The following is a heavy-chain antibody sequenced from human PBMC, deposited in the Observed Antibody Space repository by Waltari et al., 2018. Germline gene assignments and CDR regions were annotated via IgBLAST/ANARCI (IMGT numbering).Heavy chain of an antibody. CDR3: ARGSGVDY. V-gene: IGHV3-23*01. J-gene: IGHJ4*02. D-gene: IGHD7-27*01. CDR1: GFTFSTYV. Sequence: EGQLLESGGGLVQPGGSLRPSCAASGFTFSTYVRTWVRQAPGKGLEWVSSISDAGCIINYADSVKGRFTISRDNSKNTLYLQMNSLRAEDTAVYYCARGSGVDYWGQGTLVTISS. CDR2: ISDAGCII.